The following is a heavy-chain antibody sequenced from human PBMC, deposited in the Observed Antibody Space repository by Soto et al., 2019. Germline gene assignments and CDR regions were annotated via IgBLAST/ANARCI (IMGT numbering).Heavy chain of an antibody. CDR1: GFTFSSYA. Sequence: LRLSCAASGFTFSSYAMKWVRQAPGKGLEWVSAISGSGGSTYYADSVKGRFTISRDNSKNTLYLQMNSLRAEDTAVYYCAKDDYSITMVRGVISGLFDYWGQGTLVTVSS. J-gene: IGHJ4*02. D-gene: IGHD3-10*01. CDR2: ISGSGGST. V-gene: IGHV3-23*01. CDR3: AKDDYSITMVRGVISGLFDY.